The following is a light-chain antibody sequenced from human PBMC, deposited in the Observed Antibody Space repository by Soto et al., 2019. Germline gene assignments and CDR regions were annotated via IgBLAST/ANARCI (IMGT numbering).Light chain of an antibody. CDR3: CSYAGRYTFL. Sequence: QSVLTQPRSVSGSPGQSVTISCTGTSSDIGDYTYVSWYQHNPGRAPKLLIYDVSRRPSGVPDRFSGSKSGNTASLTVSGLQADDEADYYCCSYAGRYTFLFGTGTKLTVL. J-gene: IGLJ1*01. CDR2: DVS. V-gene: IGLV2-11*01. CDR1: SSDIGDYTY.